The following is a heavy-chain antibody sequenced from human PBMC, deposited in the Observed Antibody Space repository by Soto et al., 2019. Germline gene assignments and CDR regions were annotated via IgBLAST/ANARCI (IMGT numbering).Heavy chain of an antibody. Sequence: QLQLVQSGPEVKKPGASVTVSCKTSGYTFTDHGIDWVRQAPGQGLEWVGWVSSYNGNTNYAYNLKDRVIMTTDASTSTAYMELRGLRSDDTAVYYCAREVEGSYSPADFWGQGTPVTVSS. D-gene: IGHD3-10*01. J-gene: IGHJ4*02. CDR2: VSSYNGNT. V-gene: IGHV1-18*01. CDR3: AREVEGSYSPADF. CDR1: GYTFTDHG.